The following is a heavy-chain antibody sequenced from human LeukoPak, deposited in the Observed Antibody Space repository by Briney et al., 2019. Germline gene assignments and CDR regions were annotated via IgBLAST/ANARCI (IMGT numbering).Heavy chain of an antibody. V-gene: IGHV3-30*04. Sequence: PGGSLRLSCAASGFTFSSYAMRWVRQAPGKGLEWVAVISYDGSNKYYADSVKGRFTISRDNSKNTLYLQMNSLRAEDTAVYYCARDQESFIVVVPASYGMDVWGQGTTVTVSS. D-gene: IGHD2-2*01. CDR3: ARDQESFIVVVPASYGMDV. CDR1: GFTFSSYA. CDR2: ISYDGSNK. J-gene: IGHJ6*02.